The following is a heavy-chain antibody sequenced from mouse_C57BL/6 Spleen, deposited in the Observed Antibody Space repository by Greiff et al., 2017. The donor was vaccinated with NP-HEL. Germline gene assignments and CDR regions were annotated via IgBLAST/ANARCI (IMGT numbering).Heavy chain of an antibody. CDR3: ARHEAIDGYDGYDLDY. Sequence: QVQLQQPGAELVKPGASVKLSCKASGYTFTEYTIHWVKQRSGQGLEWIGWFYPGSGSIKYNEKFKDKATLTEDKYSSTSYMELSRLTSEDSAVYFCARHEAIDGYDGYDLDYWGQGTTLTVSS. CDR1: GYTFTEYT. D-gene: IGHD2-2*01. V-gene: IGHV1-62-2*01. CDR2: FYPGSGSI. J-gene: IGHJ2*01.